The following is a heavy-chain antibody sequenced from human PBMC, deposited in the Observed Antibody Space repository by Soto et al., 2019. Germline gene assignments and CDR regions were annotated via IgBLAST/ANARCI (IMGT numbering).Heavy chain of an antibody. V-gene: IGHV4-39*01. J-gene: IGHJ6*03. Sequence: SETLSLTCTVSGGSISSSSYYWGWIRQPPGKGLEWIGSIYYSGSTYYNPSLKSRVTISVDTSKNQFSLKLSSVTAADTAVYYCARLSWNYGGREYYYYMDVWGKGTTVTVSS. CDR3: ARLSWNYGGREYYYYMDV. CDR2: IYYSGST. CDR1: GGSISSSSYY. D-gene: IGHD1-7*01.